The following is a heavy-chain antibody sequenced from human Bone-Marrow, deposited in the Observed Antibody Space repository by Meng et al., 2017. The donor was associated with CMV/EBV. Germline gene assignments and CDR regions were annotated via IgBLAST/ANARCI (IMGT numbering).Heavy chain of an antibody. D-gene: IGHD2-2*01. J-gene: IGHJ6*04. Sequence: GESLKISCAASGFTFSTSAMSWVRQAPGNGLEWVSGISESGGSTYYANSVKGRFTISRDNSKNTLYLQIRSLRAEDTAIYYCAKDPLLIVIIPDWMDGMDVWGEGTTVTVSS. CDR1: GFTFSTSA. CDR3: AKDPLLIVIIPDWMDGMDV. V-gene: IGHV3-23*01. CDR2: ISESGGST.